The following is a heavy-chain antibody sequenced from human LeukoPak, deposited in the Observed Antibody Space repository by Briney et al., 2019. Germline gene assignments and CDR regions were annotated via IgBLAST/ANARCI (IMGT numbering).Heavy chain of an antibody. CDR2: ISSGSDTI. CDR1: GFAFSSYS. CDR3: ARPYCASTSCPTFGY. J-gene: IGHJ4*02. Sequence: GGSLRLSCAASGFAFSSYSMNWVRQAPGKGLEWVSYISSGSDTIFYADSVKGRFTISRDNAKNSLYLQMNSLRAEDTAVYYCARPYCASTSCPTFGYWGQGTLVTVSS. V-gene: IGHV3-48*01. D-gene: IGHD2-2*01.